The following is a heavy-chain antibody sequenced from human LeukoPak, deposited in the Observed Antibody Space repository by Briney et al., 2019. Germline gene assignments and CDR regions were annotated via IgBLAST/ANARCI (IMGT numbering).Heavy chain of an antibody. CDR1: GFTFSSYS. D-gene: IGHD4-17*01. J-gene: IGHJ4*02. Sequence: GGSLRLSCAAAGFTFSSYSMNWVRQAPGKGLEWVSYISSSSSTIYYADSVKGRFTISRDNAKNSLYLQMNSLRDEDTAVYYCARDVGYGDSLSYDYWGQGTLVTVSS. CDR2: ISSSSSTI. V-gene: IGHV3-48*02. CDR3: ARDVGYGDSLSYDY.